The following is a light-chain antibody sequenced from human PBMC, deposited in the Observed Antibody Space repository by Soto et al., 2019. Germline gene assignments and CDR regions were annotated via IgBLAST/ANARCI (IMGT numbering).Light chain of an antibody. CDR2: LGS. V-gene: IGKV2-28*01. CDR3: MQSLQTRT. J-gene: IGKJ1*01. CDR1: QSLIHSNGYTY. Sequence: DIVMTQSPLSLSVTPGEPASISCRSSQSLIHSNGYTYWDWYLQKPGQSPQLLIYLGSIRASGVHDRFSVIGADTDFTLKISRLEAEDVGFYYCMQSLQTRTFGQRTKVEIK.